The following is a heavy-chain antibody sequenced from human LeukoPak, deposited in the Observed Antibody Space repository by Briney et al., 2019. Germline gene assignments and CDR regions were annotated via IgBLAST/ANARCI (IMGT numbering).Heavy chain of an antibody. CDR1: GFTFSSYA. D-gene: IGHD1-26*01. J-gene: IGHJ3*02. Sequence: PGRSLRLSCAASGFTFSSYAMHWVRQAPGKGLEWVAVISYDGSNKYYADSVKGRFTIYRDNSKNTLYLQMNSLRAEDTAVYYCARSIVGATRGAFDNWGQGTMVTVSS. CDR2: ISYDGSNK. V-gene: IGHV3-30-3*01. CDR3: ARSIVGATRGAFDN.